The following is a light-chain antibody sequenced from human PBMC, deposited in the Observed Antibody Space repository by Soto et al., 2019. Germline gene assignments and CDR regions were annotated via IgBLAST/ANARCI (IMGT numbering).Light chain of an antibody. CDR3: QHSGSSLWT. CDR1: QSVSSSF. V-gene: IGKV3-20*01. Sequence: EIMLTQSPGTLSLSPGERATLSCRASQSVSSSFLAWYQQKPGQAPRLLIYGASSRATGIPDRFSGSGSGTDFTLTISRLDPEDFGMYLYQHSGSSLWTFGQETKVEIK. CDR2: GAS. J-gene: IGKJ1*01.